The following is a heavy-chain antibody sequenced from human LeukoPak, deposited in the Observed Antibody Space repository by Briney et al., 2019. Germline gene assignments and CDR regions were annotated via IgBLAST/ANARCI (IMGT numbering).Heavy chain of an antibody. J-gene: IGHJ1*01. Sequence: SETLSLTCAVYGGSFSGYYWSWIRQPPGKGLEWIGEINHSGSTNYNPSLKSRVTISVDTSKNQFSLKLSSVTAADTAVYYCARGSHGSGESEYLQHWGQGTLVTVSS. D-gene: IGHD3-10*01. CDR3: ARGSHGSGESEYLQH. CDR2: INHSGST. CDR1: GGSFSGYY. V-gene: IGHV4-34*01.